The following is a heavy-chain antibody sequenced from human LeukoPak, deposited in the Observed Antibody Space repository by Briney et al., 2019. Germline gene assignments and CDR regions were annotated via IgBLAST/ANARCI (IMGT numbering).Heavy chain of an antibody. CDR1: GYTFTSYG. V-gene: IGHV1-18*01. CDR2: ISAYNGNT. J-gene: IGHJ4*02. Sequence: GASVTVSCKASGYTFTSYGINWVRQAPGQGLEWMGWISAYNGNTNYAQKLQGRVTMTTDTSTNTVYMDLRSLRSDDTAVYYCARVGSSGYDYGDYWGQGTLVTVSS. D-gene: IGHD4-17*01. CDR3: ARVGSSGYDYGDY.